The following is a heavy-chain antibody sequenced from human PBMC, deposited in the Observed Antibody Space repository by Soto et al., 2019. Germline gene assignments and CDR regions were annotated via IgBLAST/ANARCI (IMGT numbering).Heavy chain of an antibody. CDR3: ARDYYDSSGLDY. CDR2: IIPIFGNT. V-gene: IGHV1-18*01. D-gene: IGHD3-22*01. Sequence: ASVKVSCKASGGTFSSYAISWVRQAPGQGLEWMGGIIPIFGNTNYAQKLQGRVTMTTDTSTSTAYMELRSLRSDDTAVYYCARDYYDSSGLDYWGQGPLLTVSS. J-gene: IGHJ4*02. CDR1: GGTFSSYA.